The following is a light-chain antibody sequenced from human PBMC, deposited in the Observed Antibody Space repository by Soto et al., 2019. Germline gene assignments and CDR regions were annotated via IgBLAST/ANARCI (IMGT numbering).Light chain of an antibody. V-gene: IGKV1-27*01. J-gene: IGKJ1*01. CDR1: QGISNY. Sequence: DIQMTQSPSSLSASVGDRVTITCRASQGISNYLAWYQQKPGKVPKLLIYAVSTLHSGVPSRFSGSGSGTDFTLTISSLQPEDAATYYCQKDRSAPPWTFGQGTKVEIK. CDR3: QKDRSAPPWT. CDR2: AVS.